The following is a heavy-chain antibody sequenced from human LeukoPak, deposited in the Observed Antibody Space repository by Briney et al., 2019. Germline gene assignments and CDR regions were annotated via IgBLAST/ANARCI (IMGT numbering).Heavy chain of an antibody. Sequence: GGSLRLSCAASGFTFSSYSMNWVRQAPGKGLEWVSSISSSSSYIYYADSVKGRFTISRDNAKNSLYLQMNSLRAEDTAVYYCARGIGYYDSSGYYYGYWGQGTLVTVSS. CDR3: ARGIGYYDSSGYYYGY. J-gene: IGHJ4*02. V-gene: IGHV3-21*01. D-gene: IGHD3-22*01. CDR2: ISSSSSYI. CDR1: GFTFSSYS.